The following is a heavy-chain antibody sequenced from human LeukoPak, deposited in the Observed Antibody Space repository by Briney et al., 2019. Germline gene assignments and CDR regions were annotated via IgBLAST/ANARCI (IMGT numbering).Heavy chain of an antibody. J-gene: IGHJ4*02. CDR1: GFTFSSYG. D-gene: IGHD3-16*02. Sequence: GGSLRLSCAASGFTFSSYGMHWVRQAPGKGLEWVAVIWYDGSNKYYADSVKGRFTISRDNYKNTLYLQMNSLRAEDTAVYYCARERLGELSLVDYWGQGTLVTVSS. CDR3: ARERLGELSLVDY. V-gene: IGHV3-33*01. CDR2: IWYDGSNK.